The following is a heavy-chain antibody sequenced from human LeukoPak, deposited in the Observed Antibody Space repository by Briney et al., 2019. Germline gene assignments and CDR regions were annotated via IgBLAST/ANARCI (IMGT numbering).Heavy chain of an antibody. Sequence: GGSLRLSCAASGFTFSSYAMSWVRQAPGKGLEWVSGITGSGASTYYADSVKGRFTISRDNSKNRLYLQMNSLRAEDTALYYCAKGGSSSWLDYFDYWGQGTLVTVSS. CDR1: GFTFSSYA. J-gene: IGHJ4*02. D-gene: IGHD6-13*01. V-gene: IGHV3-23*01. CDR2: ITGSGAST. CDR3: AKGGSSSWLDYFDY.